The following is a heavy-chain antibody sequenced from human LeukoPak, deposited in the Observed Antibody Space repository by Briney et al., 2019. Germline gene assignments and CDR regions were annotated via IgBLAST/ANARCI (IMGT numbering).Heavy chain of an antibody. J-gene: IGHJ4*02. CDR2: IYPGDSDT. CDR1: GYSFTSYW. Sequence: GESLKISCKGSGYSFTSYWIGWVRQMPGKGLEWMGIIYPGDSDTRYSPSFQGQVTISADKSISTAYLQWSSLKASDTAMYYCARSRALYSGSYYYFDYWGQGTLVTVSS. D-gene: IGHD1-26*01. CDR3: ARSRALYSGSYYYFDY. V-gene: IGHV5-51*01.